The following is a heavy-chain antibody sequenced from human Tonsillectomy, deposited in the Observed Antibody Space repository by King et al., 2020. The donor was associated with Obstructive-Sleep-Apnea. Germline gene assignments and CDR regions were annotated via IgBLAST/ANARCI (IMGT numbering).Heavy chain of an antibody. CDR1: GFTFSSYA. Sequence: VQLVESGGGLVQPGGSLRLSCAGSGFTFSSYAMSWVRQALGKGLEWVSGISGSGGSTYYADSVKGRFTISRDNSKNTLYRQMNSLRAEDPAVHYFAKGAXAGGYDILTHXYGMDVWGQGTTVTVSS. V-gene: IGHV3-23*04. CDR2: ISGSGGST. CDR3: AKGAXAGGYDILTHXYGMDV. J-gene: IGHJ6*02. D-gene: IGHD3-9*01.